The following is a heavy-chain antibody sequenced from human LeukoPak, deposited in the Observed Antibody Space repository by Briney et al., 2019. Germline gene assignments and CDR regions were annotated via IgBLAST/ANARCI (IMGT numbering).Heavy chain of an antibody. CDR3: ARRVRTTGSAPRD. V-gene: IGHV4-34*01. Sequence: PSETLSLTCAVYGGSFSGYYWSWIRQPPGKGLEWIGEINHSGSTNYNPSLKSRVTISVDTSKNQFSLKLSSVTAADTVVYYCARRVRTTGSAPRDWGQGTLVTVSS. CDR1: GGSFSGYY. J-gene: IGHJ4*02. CDR2: INHSGST. D-gene: IGHD6-25*01.